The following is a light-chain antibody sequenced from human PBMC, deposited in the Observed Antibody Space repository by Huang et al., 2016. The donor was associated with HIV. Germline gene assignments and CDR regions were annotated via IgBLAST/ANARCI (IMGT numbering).Light chain of an antibody. Sequence: AIQMTQSPSSLSASVGDRVTITCRASQGITDDLAWYQQKPGKAPKLLISGASNLRSGVPSRFSGSGSGTDFTLTISSLQPEDYATYYCLQDHNYPRTFGQGTKVEI. V-gene: IGKV1-6*01. CDR3: LQDHNYPRT. CDR2: GAS. J-gene: IGKJ1*01. CDR1: QGITDD.